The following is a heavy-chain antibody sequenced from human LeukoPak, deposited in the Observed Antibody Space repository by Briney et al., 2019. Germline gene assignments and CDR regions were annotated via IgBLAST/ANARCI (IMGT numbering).Heavy chain of an antibody. CDR1: GFTLSSNW. CDR2: IKQVGSEK. Sequence: GGSLRLSCAASGFTLSSNWMSWVRQAPGEGLEWVANIKQVGSEKYYVDTVKGRFTISRDNAKNSLYLQRNSLRAEDTAVYYCARGDKFSGDYWGQGTLVTVSS. V-gene: IGHV3-7*04. D-gene: IGHD2-15*01. CDR3: ARGDKFSGDY. J-gene: IGHJ4*02.